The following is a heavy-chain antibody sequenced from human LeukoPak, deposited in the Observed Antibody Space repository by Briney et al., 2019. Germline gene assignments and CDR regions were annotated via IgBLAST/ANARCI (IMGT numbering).Heavy chain of an antibody. D-gene: IGHD3-10*01. J-gene: IGHJ6*02. CDR3: ARAAHTTYVLGRYYYYAMDV. Sequence: PGRSLRLSCAASGFTFSSYTMDWVRQAPGKGLEWVARISYAGSNNYYADSVKGRFTISSDNPKNTLYLQMDSLRAEDTAVYYCARAAHTTYVLGRYYYYAMDVWGQGTTVTASS. CDR1: GFTFSSYT. CDR2: ISYAGSNN. V-gene: IGHV3-30-3*01.